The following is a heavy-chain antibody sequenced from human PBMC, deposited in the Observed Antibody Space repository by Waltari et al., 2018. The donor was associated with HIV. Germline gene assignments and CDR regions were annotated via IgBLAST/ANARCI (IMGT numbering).Heavy chain of an antibody. Sequence: QVQLVQSGAEVKKPGASVKVSSKASGYTFTSYDIYWVRQATGQGLEWMGWMNPNSGNTGYAQKFQGGVTMTRNTYISTAYMELSSLRSEDTAVYYCARGYTIAAVPFDYWGQGTLVTVSS. CDR1: GYTFTSYD. D-gene: IGHD6-13*01. CDR2: MNPNSGNT. CDR3: ARGYTIAAVPFDY. V-gene: IGHV1-8*01. J-gene: IGHJ4*02.